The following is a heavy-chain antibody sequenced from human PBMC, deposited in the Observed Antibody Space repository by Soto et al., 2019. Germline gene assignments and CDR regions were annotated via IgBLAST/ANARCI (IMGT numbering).Heavy chain of an antibody. D-gene: IGHD5-12*01. CDR3: ARGWVGSGYDP. Sequence: QVQLVQSGAEVKKPGASVKVSCKASGYTFINYGINWVRQAPGQGLEWMGWITPYNGNTNYAQKLQGRVTMTTGTSTSTAYMELRSLRSNDTAVYYCARGWVGSGYDPWGQGTLVTVSS. V-gene: IGHV1-18*01. CDR2: ITPYNGNT. CDR1: GYTFINYG. J-gene: IGHJ5*02.